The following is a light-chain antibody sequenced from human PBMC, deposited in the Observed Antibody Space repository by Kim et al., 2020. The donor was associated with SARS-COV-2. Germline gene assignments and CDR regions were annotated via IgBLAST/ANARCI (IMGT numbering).Light chain of an antibody. Sequence: QSALIQPASVSGSPGQSITISCTGTSSDIGGYNSFSWFQQYSDTAPKLIIYDVNARPSGASPRFSGSKSGNTASLTVSGLRPEDEADYYCSSYTTDTSWVFGGGTQLTVL. CDR3: SSYTTDTSWV. CDR2: DVN. CDR1: SSDIGGYNS. J-gene: IGLJ3*02. V-gene: IGLV2-14*03.